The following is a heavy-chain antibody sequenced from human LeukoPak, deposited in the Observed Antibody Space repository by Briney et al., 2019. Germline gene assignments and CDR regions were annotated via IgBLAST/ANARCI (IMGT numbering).Heavy chain of an antibody. CDR1: GVSFRSYY. CDR2: ICHTGRT. J-gene: IGHJ3*02. V-gene: IGHV4-59*01. CDR3: ARDSFYPESGGRSSDVFDS. D-gene: IGHD2-15*01. Sequence: SETLSLTCTVSGVSFRSYYWSWIRQSPGRGLEWVGYICHTGRTNCNPSLKSRVTISIDTSKNQFSLRLTSVTAADTAVYYCARDSFYPESGGRSSDVFDSWGLGTMVTVSS.